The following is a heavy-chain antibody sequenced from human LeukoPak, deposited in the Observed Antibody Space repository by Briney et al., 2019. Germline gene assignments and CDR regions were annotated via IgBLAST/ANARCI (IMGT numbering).Heavy chain of an antibody. CDR3: ARSFDWAGGDWFDP. V-gene: IGHV5-51*01. D-gene: IGHD3-16*01. CDR2: IYPGDSDT. J-gene: IGHJ5*02. CDR1: GYSFTSYW. Sequence: GESLKICCKGSGYSFTSYWIGWVRQMPGKGLELMGIIYPGDSDTRSSPSFQGQVTISADKSISTAYLQWSSLKASDTAMYYCARSFDWAGGDWFDPWGQGTLVTVSS.